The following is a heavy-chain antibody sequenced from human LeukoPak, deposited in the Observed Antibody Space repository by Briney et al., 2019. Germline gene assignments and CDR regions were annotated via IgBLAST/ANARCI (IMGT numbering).Heavy chain of an antibody. Sequence: GGSLRLSCAASGFTFSNYAMTWVRQAPGKGLEWVANIKQDGSKKSYVDSVKGRFTISRDNAKNSLYLQMNSLRAEDRAIYYCTRVGYIDEGIDYWGQGTLVTVSS. CDR3: TRVGYIDEGIDY. V-gene: IGHV3-7*04. CDR1: GFTFSNYA. D-gene: IGHD5-24*01. J-gene: IGHJ4*02. CDR2: IKQDGSKK.